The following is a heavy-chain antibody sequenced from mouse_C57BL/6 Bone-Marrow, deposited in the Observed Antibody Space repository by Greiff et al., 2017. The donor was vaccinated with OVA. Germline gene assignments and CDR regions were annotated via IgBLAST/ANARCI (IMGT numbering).Heavy chain of an antibody. CDR1: GYTFTSYW. J-gene: IGHJ4*01. CDR2: IDPSDSYT. Sequence: VKLQQPGAELVKPGASVKLSCKASGYTFTSYWMQWVKQRPGQGLEWIGEIDPSDSYTNYNQKFKGKATLTVDTSSSTAYMQLSSLTSEDSAVYYCARGNPNAMDYWGQGTSVTVSS. V-gene: IGHV1-50*01. CDR3: ARGNPNAMDY.